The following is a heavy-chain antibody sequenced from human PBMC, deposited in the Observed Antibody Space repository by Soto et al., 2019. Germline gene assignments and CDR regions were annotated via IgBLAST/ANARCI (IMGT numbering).Heavy chain of an antibody. CDR3: TTEGGYSGYDWGYYFDY. V-gene: IGHV3-15*01. Sequence: AGSLRLSSAASGLTFSNAWMSWVRQAPEKGLEWVGRVKSKTDGGTTDYAAPVKGRFTISRDDSTNTLYLQMNSLKTEDTDVYYCTTEGGYSGYDWGYYFDYWGQGTLVTVSS. CDR1: GLTFSNAW. D-gene: IGHD5-12*01. J-gene: IGHJ4*02. CDR2: VKSKTDGGTT.